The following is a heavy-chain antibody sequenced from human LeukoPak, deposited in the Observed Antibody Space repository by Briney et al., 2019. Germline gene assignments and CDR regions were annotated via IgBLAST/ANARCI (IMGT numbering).Heavy chain of an antibody. CDR2: IRYDGSNK. CDR1: GFTFSSYG. J-gene: IGHJ4*02. V-gene: IGHV3-30*02. D-gene: IGHD6-19*01. CDR3: ATGSSSGWYGLLDY. Sequence: PGGSLRLSCAASGFTFSSYGMHWVRQAPGKGLEWVAFIRYDGSNKYYVDSVKGRFTISRDNSKNTLYLQMNSLSAEDTAVYYCATGSSSGWYGLLDYWGQGTLVTVSS.